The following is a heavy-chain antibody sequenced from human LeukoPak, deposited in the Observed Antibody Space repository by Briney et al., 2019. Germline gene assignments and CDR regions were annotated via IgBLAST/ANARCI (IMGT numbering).Heavy chain of an antibody. CDR1: GYTFTSYA. J-gene: IGHJ5*02. D-gene: IGHD3-10*01. Sequence: ASVKVSCKASGYTFTSYAMHWVRQAPGQRLEWMGWINAGNGNTKYSQKFQGRVTITRDTSASTAYMELSSLRSEDTAVYYCARERVPMVRGALFDPWGQGTLVTVSS. CDR2: INAGNGNT. CDR3: ARERVPMVRGALFDP. V-gene: IGHV1-3*01.